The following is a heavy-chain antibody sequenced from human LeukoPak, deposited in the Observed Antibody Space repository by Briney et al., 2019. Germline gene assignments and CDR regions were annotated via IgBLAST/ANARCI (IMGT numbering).Heavy chain of an antibody. J-gene: IGHJ4*02. CDR3: AKYTTPYYFDY. CDR1: GFTFNYYV. Sequence: GGSLRLSCEGSGFTFNYYVMNWVRQAPGKGLEWVSGVSGRGSSTYYADSVKGRFTISRDNSQNTVYLQMKSLRAEDTAIYFCAKYTTPYYFDYWGQGILVTVSS. V-gene: IGHV3-23*01. CDR2: VSGRGSST. D-gene: IGHD1-1*01.